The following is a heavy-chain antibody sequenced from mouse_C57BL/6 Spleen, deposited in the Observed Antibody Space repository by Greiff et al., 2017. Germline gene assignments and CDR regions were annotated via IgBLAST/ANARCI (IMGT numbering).Heavy chain of an antibody. CDR2: IYPGSGST. CDR1: GYTFTSYW. V-gene: IGHV1-55*01. J-gene: IGHJ2*01. D-gene: IGHD1-1*01. Sequence: VKLMESGAELVKPGASVKMSCKASGYTFTSYWITWVKQRPGQGLEWIGDIYPGSGSTNYNEKFKSKATLTVDTSSSTAYMQLSSLTSEDSAVYYCARLGGSSLSDYWGQGTTLTVSS. CDR3: ARLGGSSLSDY.